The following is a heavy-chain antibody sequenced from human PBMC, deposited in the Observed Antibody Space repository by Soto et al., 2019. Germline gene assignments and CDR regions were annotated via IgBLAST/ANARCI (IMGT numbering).Heavy chain of an antibody. D-gene: IGHD3-9*01. CDR2: ISAYNGDT. V-gene: IGHV1-18*04. CDR1: GYTFTSYG. CDR3: ATHYDILPNWFDP. J-gene: IGHJ5*02. Sequence: GASVKVSCKAYGYTFTSYGISWVRQAPGQGLEWMGWISAYNGDTNYPQKLQGRVTMTTDTSTSTAYMELRSLRSDDTAVYYCATHYDILPNWFDPWGQGTLVTVSS.